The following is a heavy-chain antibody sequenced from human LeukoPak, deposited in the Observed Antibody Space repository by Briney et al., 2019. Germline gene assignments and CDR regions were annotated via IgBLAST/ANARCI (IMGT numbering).Heavy chain of an antibody. CDR1: GGSISSYY. V-gene: IGHV4-59*12. Sequence: SETLSLTCAVSGGSISSYYWSWIRQPPGKGLEWIGYIYYSGSTNYNPSLKSRVTISVDTSKNQFSLKLSSVTAADTAVYYCATWDESGSYFKYYWGQGTLVTVSS. CDR2: IYYSGST. J-gene: IGHJ4*02. CDR3: ATWDESGSYFKYY. D-gene: IGHD1-26*01.